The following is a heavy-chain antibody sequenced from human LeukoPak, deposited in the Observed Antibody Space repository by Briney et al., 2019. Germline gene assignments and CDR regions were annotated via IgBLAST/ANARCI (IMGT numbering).Heavy chain of an antibody. V-gene: IGHV3-53*01. CDR3: ARRRGVNAFDI. Sequence: PGGSETLSCAASVFTFSSYAMSWVRQAPGKGLEWVSVIYSDGDTFYGDSVKGRFTFSRDDSHNTLYLQMNSLRGEDTAMYYCARRRGVNAFDIWGHGTMVAVSS. J-gene: IGHJ3*02. CDR1: VFTFSSYA. CDR2: IYSDGDT. D-gene: IGHD3-10*01.